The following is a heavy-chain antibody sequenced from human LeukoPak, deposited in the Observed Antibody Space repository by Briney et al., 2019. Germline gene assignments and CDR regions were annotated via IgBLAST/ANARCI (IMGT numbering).Heavy chain of an antibody. Sequence: GASVKVSCKASGYTFTSYDINWVRQATGQGLEWMGWMNPNSGNTGYAQKFQGRVTITRNTSISTAYMELSSLRSEDTAVYYCARSVSSGWWEYYYYYYMDVWGKGTTVTVSS. CDR3: ARSVSSGWWEYYYYYYMDV. V-gene: IGHV1-8*03. CDR2: MNPNSGNT. J-gene: IGHJ6*03. CDR1: GYTFTSYD. D-gene: IGHD6-19*01.